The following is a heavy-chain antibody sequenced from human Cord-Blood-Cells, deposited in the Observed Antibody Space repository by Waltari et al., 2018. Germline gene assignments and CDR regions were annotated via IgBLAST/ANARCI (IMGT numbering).Heavy chain of an antibody. CDR1: GYTFTSYG. Sequence: QVQLVQSGAEVKKPGASVKVSCKASGYTFTSYGISWVRQAPGQGLEWMGWISAYNGNTRYAKKLQSRVTMTTETSTSTAYMGLRSLSSDDTAVYYCARDRHCSGGSCYSAWFDPWGQGTLVTVSS. CDR2: ISAYNGNT. J-gene: IGHJ5*02. D-gene: IGHD2-15*01. CDR3: ARDRHCSGGSCYSAWFDP. V-gene: IGHV1-18*01.